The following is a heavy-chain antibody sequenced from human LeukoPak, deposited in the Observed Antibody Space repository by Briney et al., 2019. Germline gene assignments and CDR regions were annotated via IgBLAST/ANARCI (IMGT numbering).Heavy chain of an antibody. Sequence: ASVKVSCKASGYTFTGYYMHWVRQAPGQGLEWIGWINPNSGGTNYAQKFQGRVTMTRDTSISTAYMELSRLRSDDTAVYYCARVGYGRWLQSRNWFDPWGQGTLVTVSS. V-gene: IGHV1-2*02. CDR3: ARVGYGRWLQSRNWFDP. CDR2: INPNSGGT. CDR1: GYTFTGYY. J-gene: IGHJ5*02. D-gene: IGHD5-24*01.